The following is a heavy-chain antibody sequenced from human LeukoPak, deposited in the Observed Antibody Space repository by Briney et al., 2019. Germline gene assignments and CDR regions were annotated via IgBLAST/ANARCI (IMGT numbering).Heavy chain of an antibody. V-gene: IGHV3-48*02. CDR2: ISDSSSLT. Sequence: GGSQRLSCAASGFTFSSFGMNWVRQAPGKGLEWVSYISDSSSLTYYADSVKGRFTISRDNAKNSLSLQLNSLRDEDTAVYFCAKVIRGGYGMDVWGQGTTVSVSS. CDR1: GFTFSSFG. J-gene: IGHJ6*02. D-gene: IGHD3-10*01. CDR3: AKVIRGGYGMDV.